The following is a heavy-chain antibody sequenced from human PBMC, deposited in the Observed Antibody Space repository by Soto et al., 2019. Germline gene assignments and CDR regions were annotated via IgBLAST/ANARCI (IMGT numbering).Heavy chain of an antibody. D-gene: IGHD5-12*01. CDR2: TYFRSKWYN. CDR3: AKGDNLGPKTGYAFDP. J-gene: IGHJ5*02. Sequence: SQTLSLTCAISGDSVSSNTASWNWIRQSPSRGLEWLGRTYFRSKWYNDYAVSVKSRIIINPDTSNNQFSLQLNSVTSEDTAVYFCAKGDNLGPKTGYAFDPWGQGSMVTVSS. CDR1: GDSVSSNTAS. V-gene: IGHV6-1*01.